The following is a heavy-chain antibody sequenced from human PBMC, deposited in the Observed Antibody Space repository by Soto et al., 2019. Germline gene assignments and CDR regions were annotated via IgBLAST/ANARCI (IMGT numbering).Heavy chain of an antibody. CDR1: GFTFSSYS. J-gene: IGHJ4*02. CDR2: ISSSSSYI. CDR3: ARVGSSRPSDY. Sequence: PVGSLRLSCAASGFTFSSYSMNWVRQAPGKGLEWVSSISSSSSYIYYADSVKGRFTISRDNAKNSLYLQMNSLRAEDTAVYYCARVGSSRPSDYWGQGTLVTVSS. D-gene: IGHD2-2*01. V-gene: IGHV3-21*01.